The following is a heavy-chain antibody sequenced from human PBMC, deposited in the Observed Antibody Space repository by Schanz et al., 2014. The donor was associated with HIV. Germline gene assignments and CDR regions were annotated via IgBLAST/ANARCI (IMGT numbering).Heavy chain of an antibody. CDR2: VIGSGVRT. Sequence: EVQLLESGGGLAQPGGSLTLSCAASGFTFTNHALSWVRQAPGRGLEWVSTVIGSGVRTIYADSVKGRFTISRDNSKNTLSLHMNSLRVEDTAVYYCAKAKGSYSATTCYFDSWGQGTLVTVSS. CDR3: AKAKGSYSATTCYFDS. D-gene: IGHD1-26*01. V-gene: IGHV3-23*01. CDR1: GFTFTNHA. J-gene: IGHJ4*02.